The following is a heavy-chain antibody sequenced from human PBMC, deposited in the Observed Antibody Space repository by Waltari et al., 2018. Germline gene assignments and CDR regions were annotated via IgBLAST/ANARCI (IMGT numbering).Heavy chain of an antibody. D-gene: IGHD3-10*01. CDR1: GGTFSSYA. J-gene: IGHJ3*02. Sequence: QVQLVQSGAEVQKPGSSVKVSCKASGGTFSSYAISWVRQAPGQGLEWMGGIIPILGTANYAQKFQGRVTITTDESTSTAYMELSSLRSEDTAVYYCARDMADYYGSGRSGAFDIWGQGTMVTVSS. CDR3: ARDMADYYGSGRSGAFDI. V-gene: IGHV1-69*05. CDR2: IIPILGTA.